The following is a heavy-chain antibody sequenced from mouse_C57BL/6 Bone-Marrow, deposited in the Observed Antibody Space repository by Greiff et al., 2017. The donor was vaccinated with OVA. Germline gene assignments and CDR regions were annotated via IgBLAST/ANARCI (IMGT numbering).Heavy chain of an antibody. CDR3: AFYNGSSYRYFDV. D-gene: IGHD1-1*01. V-gene: IGHV1-39*01. CDR2: INPNYGTT. Sequence: VQLQQSGPELVKPGASVKISCKASGYSFTDYNMNWVKQSNGKSLEWIGVINPNYGTTSYNQKVKGKATLTVDQSSNTAYMQHNSLTSEDSAVYYCAFYNGSSYRYFDVWGTGTTVTVSS. CDR1: GYSFTDYN. J-gene: IGHJ1*03.